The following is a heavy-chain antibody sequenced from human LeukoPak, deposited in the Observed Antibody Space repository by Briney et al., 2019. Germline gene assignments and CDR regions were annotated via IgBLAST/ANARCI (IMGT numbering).Heavy chain of an antibody. Sequence: GGSLRLSCATSGFTFTSYSMSWVRQAPGKGLGWVSAVSGSGGGSTTYYADSVRGRFTISRDNSKNTLYLQMNSLRAEDTAIYYCAKLFDSGTYNNFFHYWGQGTLVTVSS. J-gene: IGHJ4*02. CDR2: VSGSGGGSTT. CDR1: GFTFTSYS. V-gene: IGHV3-23*01. D-gene: IGHD3-10*01. CDR3: AKLFDSGTYNNFFHY.